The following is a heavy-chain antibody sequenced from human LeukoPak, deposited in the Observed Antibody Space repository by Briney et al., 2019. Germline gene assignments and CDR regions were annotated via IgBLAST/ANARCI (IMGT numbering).Heavy chain of an antibody. D-gene: IGHD6-6*01. CDR1: GGSISSSSYY. Sequence: SETLSLTCTVSGGSISSSSYYWSWIRQPPGRGLEWIGYIYHSGSTYYNPSLKSRVTISVDRSKNQFSLKLSSVTAADTAVYYCAREDSSSSFTSFWGQGTLVTVSS. CDR3: AREDSSSSFTSF. J-gene: IGHJ4*02. CDR2: IYHSGST. V-gene: IGHV4-30-2*01.